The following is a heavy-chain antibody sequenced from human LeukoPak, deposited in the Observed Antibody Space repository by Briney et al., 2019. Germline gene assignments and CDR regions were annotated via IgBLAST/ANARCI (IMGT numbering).Heavy chain of an antibody. CDR1: GGSISTSNW. J-gene: IGHJ5*02. CDR2: IYHSGST. V-gene: IGHV4-4*02. D-gene: IGHD3-22*01. CDR3: ARGPYYYDSSGYGWFDP. Sequence: SETLSLTCGVSGGSISTSNWWSWVRQPPGKGLEWIGEIYHSGSTNYNPSLKSRVTILVEKSKNQFSLKLSSVTAADTAVYYCARGPYYYDSSGYGWFDPWGQGTLVTVSS.